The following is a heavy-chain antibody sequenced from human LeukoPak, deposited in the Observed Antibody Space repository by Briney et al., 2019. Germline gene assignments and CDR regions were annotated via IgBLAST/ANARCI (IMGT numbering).Heavy chain of an antibody. J-gene: IGHJ4*02. D-gene: IGHD2-15*01. CDR2: ISPAGGTT. CDR1: GFTFSSEA. Sequence: PGGSLRLSCAVSGFTFSSEAMGWVRQLPRGGLEWVSTISPAGGTTYYAESMKGRFTISRDNAKNSLYLQMNSLRAEDTAVYYCARDRGYFYWGQGTLVTVTS. V-gene: IGHV3-23*01. CDR3: ARDRGYFY.